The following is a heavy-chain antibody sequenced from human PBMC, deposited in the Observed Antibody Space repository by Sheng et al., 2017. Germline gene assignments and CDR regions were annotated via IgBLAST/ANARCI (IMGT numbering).Heavy chain of an antibody. CDR3: ARELREHYYYGMGR. J-gene: IGHJ6*02. CDR1: GYSISSGYY. CDR2: IYHSGST. Sequence: QVQLQESGPGLVKPSETLSLTCAVSGYSISSGYYWGWIRQPPGKGLEWIGSIYHSGSTYYNPSLKSRVTISVDTSKNQFSLKLSSVTAADTAVYYCARELREHYYYGMGRLGPRDHGHRLL. D-gene: IGHD4-17*01. V-gene: IGHV4-38-2*02.